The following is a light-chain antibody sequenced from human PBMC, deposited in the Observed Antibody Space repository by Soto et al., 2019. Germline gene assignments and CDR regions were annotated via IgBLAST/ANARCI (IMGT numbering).Light chain of an antibody. CDR2: GAS. CDR1: LSVSSNF. CDR3: QQYGNSPRT. Sequence: EIVLTQSPGTLSLSPGERATLSCRASLSVSSNFLAWYRQKPGQAPRLLIYGASSRAAGIPDRFSGSGSGTDFTLTISRLEPEDVAVYYCQQYGNSPRTFGQGTKVDIK. J-gene: IGKJ1*01. V-gene: IGKV3-20*01.